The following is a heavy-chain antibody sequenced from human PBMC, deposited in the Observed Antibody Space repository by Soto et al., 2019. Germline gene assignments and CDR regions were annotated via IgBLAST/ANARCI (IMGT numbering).Heavy chain of an antibody. CDR1: GYSFTSYW. Sequence: GESLKISCKGSGYSFTSYWIGWVRQMPGKGLEWMGIIYPGDSDTRYSPSFQGQVTISADKSISTAYLQWSSLKASDTAMYYCARTFLNYYDSRNNWFDPWGHLTLFTVSS. CDR2: IYPGDSDT. V-gene: IGHV5-51*01. CDR3: ARTFLNYYDSRNNWFDP. J-gene: IGHJ5*02. D-gene: IGHD3-22*01.